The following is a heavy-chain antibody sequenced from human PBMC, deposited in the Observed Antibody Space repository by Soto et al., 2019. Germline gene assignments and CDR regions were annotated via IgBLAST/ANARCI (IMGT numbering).Heavy chain of an antibody. CDR1: GFSLSTSGLG. V-gene: IGHV2-5*01. Sequence: QITLKESGPTLVRPTQTLTLTCTFSGFSLSTSGLGVGWIRQPPGKALEWLALIYLNDDKRYSPSLKARLTITKDTSKNQVAPTITNMDPVDTATYYCAQRPSGWYLFDLWRQGTLLTVSA. CDR3: AQRPSGWYLFDL. J-gene: IGHJ4*02. CDR2: IYLNDDK. D-gene: IGHD6-19*01.